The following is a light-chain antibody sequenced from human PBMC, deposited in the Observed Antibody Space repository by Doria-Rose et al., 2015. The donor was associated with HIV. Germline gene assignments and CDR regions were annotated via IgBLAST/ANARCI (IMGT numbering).Light chain of an antibody. CDR3: QQTYSSPPWT. Sequence: MTQSPSSLSASIGDRVTITCRASQTVSTYLNWFQQEPGKAPKLLTYAASRLQSGVPSRFSGSGSGTDFTLTISGLQPGDFATYYCQQTYSSPPWTFGQGTKVEMK. CDR2: AAS. V-gene: IGKV1-39*01. J-gene: IGKJ1*01. CDR1: QTVSTY.